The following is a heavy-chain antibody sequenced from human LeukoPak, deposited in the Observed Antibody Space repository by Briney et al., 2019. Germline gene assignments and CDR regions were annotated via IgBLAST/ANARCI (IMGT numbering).Heavy chain of an antibody. V-gene: IGHV4-34*01. CDR3: ARLGSVGYYNYQYMDI. Sequence: SETLSLTCAAYGGSFSGYYWSWIRQPAGKGLEWIGEINDIGNTNYDPSLRSRVTISVDTSKNQFSLSLTSATAADTAVYFCARLGSVGYYNYQYMDIWGNGTTVTVSS. CDR1: GGSFSGYY. J-gene: IGHJ6*03. CDR2: INDIGNT. D-gene: IGHD3-10*01.